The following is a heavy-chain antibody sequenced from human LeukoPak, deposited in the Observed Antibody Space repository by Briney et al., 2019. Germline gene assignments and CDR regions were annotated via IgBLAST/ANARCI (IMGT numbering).Heavy chain of an antibody. CDR1: RYSFDSYA. J-gene: IGHJ4*02. D-gene: IGHD3-22*01. V-gene: IGHV3-23*01. CDR3: ARADSSDTMIVVVFDY. CDR2: INGGGDIT. Sequence: GESLKLSCEGSRYSFDSYAMTWVRQAPGKGLEWVSSINGGGDITYYAESVKGRFTVSRDNSKNTLFLQMNSLRAEDTAVYYCARADSSDTMIVVVFDYWGQGTLVTVSS.